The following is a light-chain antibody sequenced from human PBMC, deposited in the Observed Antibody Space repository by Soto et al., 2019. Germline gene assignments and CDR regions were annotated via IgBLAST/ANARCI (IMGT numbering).Light chain of an antibody. Sequence: QSVLTQPPSVSAAPGQKVTISCSGSSSNIGNNYVSWYKQLPGTAPKLLIYDNNKRPSGIPDRFSGSKSGTSATLGITGLQTGDEADYYCGTWDSSLSAVVFGGGTKLTDL. J-gene: IGLJ2*01. CDR2: DNN. CDR1: SSNIGNNY. V-gene: IGLV1-51*01. CDR3: GTWDSSLSAVV.